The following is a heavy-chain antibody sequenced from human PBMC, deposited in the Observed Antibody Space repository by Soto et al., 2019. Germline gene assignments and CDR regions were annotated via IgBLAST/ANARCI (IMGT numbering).Heavy chain of an antibody. CDR2: ISYDGSNK. CDR1: GLTFSSYG. D-gene: IGHD2-21*02. J-gene: IGHJ6*02. V-gene: IGHV3-30*18. CDR3: AKDYCGGDCPSYGMDV. Sequence: GGSLRLYCAASGLTFSSYGMHWVRQAPGKGLEWVAVISYDGSNKYYADSVKGRFTISRDNSKNTLYLQMNSLRAEDTAVYYCAKDYCGGDCPSYGMDVWGQGTTVTVSS.